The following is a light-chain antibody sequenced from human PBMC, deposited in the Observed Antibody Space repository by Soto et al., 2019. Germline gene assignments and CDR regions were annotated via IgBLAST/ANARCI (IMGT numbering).Light chain of an antibody. CDR2: EVS. CDR1: SSDVGGYNY. Sequence: QSALTQPASVSGSPGQSITISCTGTSSDVGGYNYVSWYQQHPGKAPKLMIYEVSNRPSGVSNRFSGSKSGNTASLTISGLQAEEGADYYCSSYTSSSTLVVFGTGTKVTVL. V-gene: IGLV2-14*01. J-gene: IGLJ1*01. CDR3: SSYTSSSTLVV.